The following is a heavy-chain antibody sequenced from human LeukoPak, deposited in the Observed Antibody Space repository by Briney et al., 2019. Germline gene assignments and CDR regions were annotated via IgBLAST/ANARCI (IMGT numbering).Heavy chain of an antibody. CDR2: INPNGGGT. V-gene: IGHV1-2*02. CDR1: GYTFTGYY. Sequence: ASVKVSCKASGYTFTGYYMHWVRQAPGQGLEWMGWINPNGGGTNYAQKFQGRVTMTRDTSISTAYMELSRLRSDDTAVYYCARAERDWNYGPDYYYCMDVWGKGTTVTVSS. CDR3: ARAERDWNYGPDYYYCMDV. D-gene: IGHD1-7*01. J-gene: IGHJ6*03.